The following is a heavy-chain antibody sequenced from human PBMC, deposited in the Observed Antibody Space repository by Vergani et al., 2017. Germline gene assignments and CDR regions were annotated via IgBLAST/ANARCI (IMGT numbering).Heavy chain of an antibody. CDR3: VRPKRYCSSTSCYTNFFWFDP. Sequence: QVQLQESGPGLVKPSETLSLNCTVSGGSISSYYWSWIRQPAGKGLERIGRIYTSGSTNYNPSLKSRVTMSVDTSKNQFSLKLSSVTAADTAVYYCVRPKRYCSSTSCYTNFFWFDPWGQGTLVTVSS. D-gene: IGHD2-2*02. V-gene: IGHV4-4*07. CDR2: IYTSGST. CDR1: GGSISSYY. J-gene: IGHJ5*02.